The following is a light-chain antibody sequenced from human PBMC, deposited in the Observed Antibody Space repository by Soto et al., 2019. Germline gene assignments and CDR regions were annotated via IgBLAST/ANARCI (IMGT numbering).Light chain of an antibody. CDR2: GAS. V-gene: IGKV3-15*01. J-gene: IGKJ5*01. CDR1: QSISSN. Sequence: EIVMTQSPATLSVSPGERATLSCRASQSISSNLAWYQQKPGQAPRLVIFGASTRATGIPARFSGSGSGTDFTLTINSLEPEDFAVYYCQQRSNWPPTFGQGTRLEIK. CDR3: QQRSNWPPT.